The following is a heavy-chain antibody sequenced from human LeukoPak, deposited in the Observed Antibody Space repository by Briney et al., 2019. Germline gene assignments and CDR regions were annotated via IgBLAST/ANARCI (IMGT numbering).Heavy chain of an antibody. J-gene: IGHJ6*03. CDR2: LYHPDST. V-gene: IGHV4-38-2*02. CDR3: ARQYDSCFYYYVDL. Sequence: PSETMSLTCTVSGYPINNAYYWAWIRQPPGRGLEWIGSLYHPDSTYYNPSLKSRVTLTADTSRNQFSLKLSFVTAADTAVYYCARQYDSCFYYYVDLWGTGTTVTVSS. D-gene: IGHD2-2*01. CDR1: GYPINNAYY.